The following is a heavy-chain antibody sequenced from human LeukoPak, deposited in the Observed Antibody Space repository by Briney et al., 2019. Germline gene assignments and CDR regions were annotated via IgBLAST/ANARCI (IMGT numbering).Heavy chain of an antibody. J-gene: IGHJ2*01. CDR3: IRGGAPTDTTVPTAVYWYLDL. CDR2: ISSDGSST. CDR1: GFTFSSYW. D-gene: IGHD1-1*01. V-gene: IGHV3-74*01. Sequence: QPGGSLRLSCAASGFTFSSYWIHWVRQGPGKALVWVSGISSDGSSTRYADSVKGRFTISRDNAKSTLYLQMNGLRAEDTAVYYCIRGGAPTDTTVPTAVYWYLDLWGXXXLVTVSS.